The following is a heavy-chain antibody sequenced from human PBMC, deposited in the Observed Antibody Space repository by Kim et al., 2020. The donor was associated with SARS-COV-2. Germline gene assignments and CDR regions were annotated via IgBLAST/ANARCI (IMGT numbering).Heavy chain of an antibody. V-gene: IGHV3-23*01. J-gene: IGHJ3*02. CDR3: AKGLTYYYDRSGRDAFDI. Sequence: GGSLRLSCAASGFTFSSYALSWVRQAPGKGLEWVSAISGSGGSTYYADSVKGRFTISRDNSKNTLYLQMNSLRAEDTAVYFCAKGLTYYYDRSGRDAFDIWGQGTMVTVSS. CDR1: GFTFSSYA. D-gene: IGHD3-22*01. CDR2: ISGSGGST.